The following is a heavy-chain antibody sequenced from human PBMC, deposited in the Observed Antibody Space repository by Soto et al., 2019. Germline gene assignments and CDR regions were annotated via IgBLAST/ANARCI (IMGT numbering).Heavy chain of an antibody. V-gene: IGHV4-59*01. CDR3: ARAYSSLSWFDP. J-gene: IGHJ5*02. CDR1: GGSISSYY. CDR2: IYSSGIT. D-gene: IGHD3-22*01. Sequence: KTSETLSLTCTVSGGSISSYYWSWIRQPPGKGLEWIGYIYSSGITKYNPSLKSRITISIDTSKNQFSLKLSSVTAADTAFYYCARAYSSLSWFDPWGQGTLVTVSS.